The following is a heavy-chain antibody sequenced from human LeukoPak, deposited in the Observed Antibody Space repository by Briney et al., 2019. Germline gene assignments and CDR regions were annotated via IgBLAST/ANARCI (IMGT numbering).Heavy chain of an antibody. CDR2: TYYSGST. Sequence: SETLSLTCTVSGGSISSYYWSWIRQPPGKGLEWIGYTYYSGSTNYNPSLKSRVTISVDTSKNQFSLKLSSVTAADTAVYYCARGPPMTTVTTYYYYYMDVWGKGTTVTVSS. CDR3: ARGPPMTTVTTYYYYYMDV. J-gene: IGHJ6*03. D-gene: IGHD4-11*01. V-gene: IGHV4-59*01. CDR1: GGSISSYY.